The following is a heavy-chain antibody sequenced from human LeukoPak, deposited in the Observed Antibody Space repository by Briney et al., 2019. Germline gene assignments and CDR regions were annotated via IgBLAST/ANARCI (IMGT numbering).Heavy chain of an antibody. V-gene: IGHV3-53*01. CDR1: GFTVSSNY. Sequence: GGSLSLSCVVSGFTVSSNYMSWDRQAPGKGLEWVSVLYRGGCPYFSDSVRGRFTVSRDSSKKTLYLQMNDLRADDPARYSCVGPTHKDYWGQGTLVTVSS. CDR2: LYRGGCP. CDR3: VGPTHKDY. J-gene: IGHJ4*02.